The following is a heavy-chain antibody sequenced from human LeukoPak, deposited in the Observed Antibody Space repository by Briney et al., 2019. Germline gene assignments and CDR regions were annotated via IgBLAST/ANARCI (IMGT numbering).Heavy chain of an antibody. CDR3: AREAGDGSGSYDY. V-gene: IGHV1-2*06. D-gene: IGHD3-10*01. J-gene: IGHJ4*02. Sequence: GASVKVSCKASGFTFTDYYMHWVRQAPGQGLEWMGRINPNSGGTNFAQKFQGRVTMTRDTSISTAYMELSRLTSDDTAVYNYAREAGDGSGSYDYWGQGTLVTVSS. CDR2: INPNSGGT. CDR1: GFTFTDYY.